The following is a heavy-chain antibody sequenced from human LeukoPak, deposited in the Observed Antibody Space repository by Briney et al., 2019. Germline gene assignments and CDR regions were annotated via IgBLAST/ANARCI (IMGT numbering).Heavy chain of an antibody. CDR1: GYTFTSYD. J-gene: IGHJ6*03. Sequence: GASVKVSCTASGYTFTSYDINWVRQATGQGLEWMGWINPKSGGTVYAQKFQGRVTMTRDTSISTVYMDLSGLRSDDTAVYYCARVSDYYSYMDVWGKGTTVTISS. CDR3: ARVSDYYSYMDV. V-gene: IGHV1-2*02. CDR2: INPKSGGT.